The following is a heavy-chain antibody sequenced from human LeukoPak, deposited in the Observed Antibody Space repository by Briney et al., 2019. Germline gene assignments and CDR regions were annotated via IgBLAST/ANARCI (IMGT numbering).Heavy chain of an antibody. J-gene: IGHJ4*02. CDR3: ARDGGRREDY. V-gene: IGHV3-48*03. D-gene: IGHD2-15*01. CDR2: ISGSSSNI. Sequence: GGSLRLSCAASGFTFSSYEMNWVRQAPGKGLEWISYISGSSSNIYYADSVKGRFTISRDNAKNSLYLQMNGLRAEDTALYYCARDGGRREDYWGQGALVTVSS. CDR1: GFTFSSYE.